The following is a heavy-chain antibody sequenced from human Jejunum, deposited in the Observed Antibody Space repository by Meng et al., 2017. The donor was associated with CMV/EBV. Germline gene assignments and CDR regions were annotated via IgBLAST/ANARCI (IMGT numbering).Heavy chain of an antibody. CDR2: IIPILDIT. CDR1: VSFGSYT. J-gene: IGHJ5*02. D-gene: IGHD2-15*01. Sequence: VSFGSYTLIWMRQAPGQGFEWMGRIIPILDITSYSQKNQGRLTIAADTLASASYLELTDLTSNDTAVYFCARLTSPGSWETRNGFDPWGQGTLVTVSS. CDR3: ARLTSPGSWETRNGFDP. V-gene: IGHV1-69*02.